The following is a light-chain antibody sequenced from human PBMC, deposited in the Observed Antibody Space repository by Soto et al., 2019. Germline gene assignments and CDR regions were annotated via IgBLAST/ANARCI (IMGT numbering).Light chain of an antibody. Sequence: QSALTQPASVSGSPGQSITISCIGTSSDVGSYNFVAWYQLHPGKAPKVMIYEGSKRPSGVSDRFSGSKSGNTASLTISGLQAEDEADYHCCSYAGGDTFAVCGGGTKLTVL. CDR3: CSYAGGDTFAV. J-gene: IGLJ3*02. CDR1: SSDVGSYNF. CDR2: EGS. V-gene: IGLV2-23*03.